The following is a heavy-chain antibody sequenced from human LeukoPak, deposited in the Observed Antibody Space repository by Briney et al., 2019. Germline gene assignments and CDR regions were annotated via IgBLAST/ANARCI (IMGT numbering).Heavy chain of an antibody. V-gene: IGHV4-59*02. D-gene: IGHD5-18*01. Sequence: SETLSLTCTVSGASVRSHYCNWVRQSPEKGLEWIGYVYYSGGTNYNPSLKSAVTISLDTSKNQFSLTLSSVTAADTAVYYCATWETALVRDYWGQGTLVTVSS. CDR2: VYYSGGT. CDR1: GASVRSHY. CDR3: ATWETALVRDY. J-gene: IGHJ4*02.